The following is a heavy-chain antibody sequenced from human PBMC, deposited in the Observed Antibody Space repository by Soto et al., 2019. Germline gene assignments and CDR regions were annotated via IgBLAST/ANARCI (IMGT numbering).Heavy chain of an antibody. CDR3: ARDLSWGSNWYYYMDV. J-gene: IGHJ6*03. Sequence: ESGGGLVQPGGSLRLSCATSGFILSDCAMNWVRQAPGKGLEWVSYISSSSSVRDYADSVKGRVTVSRDNARNSLYLQMNSLRAEDTAVYYCARDLSWGSNWYYYMDVWGKGTPVTVSS. CDR1: GFILSDCA. D-gene: IGHD7-27*01. V-gene: IGHV3-48*01. CDR2: ISSSSSVR.